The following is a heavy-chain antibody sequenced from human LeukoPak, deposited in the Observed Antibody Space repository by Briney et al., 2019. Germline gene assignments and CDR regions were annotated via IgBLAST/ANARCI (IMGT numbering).Heavy chain of an antibody. CDR3: ARRGEGYSSTSYFFDY. D-gene: IGHD6-13*01. CDR1: GGSISSNTYY. Sequence: PSETLSLTCTVSGGSISSNTYYWGWIRQPPGKGLEWIGTIHYSGNTYYKSSLKSRVTISVDTSRNQFSLELNSVTAADTAVYYCARRGEGYSSTSYFFDYWGQGALVTVSS. CDR2: IHYSGNT. V-gene: IGHV4-39*01. J-gene: IGHJ4*02.